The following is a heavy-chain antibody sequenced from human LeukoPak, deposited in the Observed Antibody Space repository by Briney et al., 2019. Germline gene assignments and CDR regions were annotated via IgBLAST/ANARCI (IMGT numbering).Heavy chain of an antibody. V-gene: IGHV3-23*01. J-gene: IGHJ3*02. Sequence: PGGSLRLSCAASGFSFSTSGMSWVRQTPEKGLEWVSSISGSGSSIFYTDSVKGRFTISRDNSNSTLYLQMNSLRAEDTAVYYCARDRGYYDNWGAFDIWGQGTMVTVSS. CDR1: GFSFSTSG. CDR3: ARDRGYYDNWGAFDI. D-gene: IGHD3-22*01. CDR2: ISGSGSSI.